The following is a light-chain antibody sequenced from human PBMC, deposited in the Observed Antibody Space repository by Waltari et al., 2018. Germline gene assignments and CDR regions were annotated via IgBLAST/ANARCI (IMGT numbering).Light chain of an antibody. Sequence: DIQMTQSPSSLSASVGDSVTITCRASQSISSYLNWYQQKPGKAPKLLIYAASSLQSGVPSRFSGSGSGTDFTLTISSLQPEDFATYYCQQSYSTLTTFGQGTKVEIK. CDR3: QQSYSTLTT. V-gene: IGKV1-39*01. J-gene: IGKJ1*01. CDR1: QSISSY. CDR2: AAS.